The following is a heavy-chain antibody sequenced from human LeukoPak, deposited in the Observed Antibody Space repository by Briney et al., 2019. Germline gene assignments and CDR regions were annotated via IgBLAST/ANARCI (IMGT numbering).Heavy chain of an antibody. CDR3: ARGGGYCTNNVCPPWFDP. J-gene: IGHJ5*02. V-gene: IGHV4-34*01. Sequence: SETLSLTCFVYGGSFSGFYWNWIRQPPGKGLEWIGEINRSGSTHYSPSLKSRLSISVDPSKNQFSLKLSSVTAADTAVYYCARGGGYCTNNVCPPWFDPWGQGALVTVSS. CDR2: INRSGST. D-gene: IGHD2-8*01. CDR1: GGSFSGFY.